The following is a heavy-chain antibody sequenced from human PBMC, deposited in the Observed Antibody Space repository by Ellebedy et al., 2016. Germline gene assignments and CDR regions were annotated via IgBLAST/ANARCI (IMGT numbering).Heavy chain of an antibody. J-gene: IGHJ3*01. CDR2: MYAGGSE. Sequence: GESLKISXAASGFRVTSNDMSWVRQAPGRGLELVSLMYAGGSEYYADSVKGRFTITRDNSKNTLYLQMSGLGAEDSAVYYCVTRHNGAFDFWGQGTMVTVSS. V-gene: IGHV3-53*01. CDR1: GFRVTSND. D-gene: IGHD1-14*01. CDR3: VTRHNGAFDF.